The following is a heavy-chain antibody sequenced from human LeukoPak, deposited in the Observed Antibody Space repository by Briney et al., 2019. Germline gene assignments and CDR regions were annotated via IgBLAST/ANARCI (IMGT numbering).Heavy chain of an antibody. CDR3: ARDNTYYDFWSGYYTDAFDI. CDR1: GGSISSGDYY. J-gene: IGHJ3*02. V-gene: IGHV4-30-4*01. CDR2: IYYSGST. Sequence: SETLSLTCTVSGGSISSGDYYWSWIRQPPGKGLEWIGYIYYSGSTYYNPSLKSRVTISVDTSKNQFSLKLSSVTAADTAVYYCARDNTYYDFWSGYYTDAFDIWGQGTMVTVSS. D-gene: IGHD3-3*01.